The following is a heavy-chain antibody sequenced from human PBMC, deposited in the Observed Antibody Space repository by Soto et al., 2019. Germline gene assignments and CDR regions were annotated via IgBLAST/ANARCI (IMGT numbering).Heavy chain of an antibody. J-gene: IGHJ6*02. D-gene: IGHD1-1*01. V-gene: IGHV4-59*08. Sequence: QVQLQQSGPGLVKPSETLSLTCSVSSGPSRSHNWGWIRQPPGRGLEWIGYVYSTGGTSYNPSLKSRVTISADTSTNHISLTLTSVTAADTAVYYCVRQGIGNLHGLVDVWGQGTMVRVSS. CDR3: VRQGIGNLHGLVDV. CDR2: VYSTGGT. CDR1: SGPSRSHN.